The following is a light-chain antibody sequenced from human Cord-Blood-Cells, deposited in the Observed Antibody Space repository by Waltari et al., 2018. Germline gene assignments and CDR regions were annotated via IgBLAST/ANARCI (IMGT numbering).Light chain of an antibody. Sequence: EIVLTQSLATLSLSPGERATLSCRASQSVSSYLAWYQQKPGQAPRLLIYDASNRATGIPARFSGSGSGTDFTLTISSLEPEDFAVYYCQQKTFGQGTKVEIK. CDR2: DAS. J-gene: IGKJ1*01. CDR3: QQKT. V-gene: IGKV3-11*01. CDR1: QSVSSY.